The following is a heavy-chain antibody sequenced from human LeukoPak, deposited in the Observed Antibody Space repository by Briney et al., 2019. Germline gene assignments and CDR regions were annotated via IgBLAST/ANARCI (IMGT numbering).Heavy chain of an antibody. CDR2: ISSSGSTI. CDR1: GFTVSGNY. Sequence: GSLRLSCAASGFTVSGNYMSWVRQAPGKGLEWVSYISSSGSTIYYADSVKGRFTISRDNAKNSLYLQMNSLRAEDTAVYYCARRGYSGSYYVLAYYYYYMDVWGKGTTVTISS. J-gene: IGHJ6*03. D-gene: IGHD1-26*01. V-gene: IGHV3-11*04. CDR3: ARRGYSGSYYVLAYYYYYMDV.